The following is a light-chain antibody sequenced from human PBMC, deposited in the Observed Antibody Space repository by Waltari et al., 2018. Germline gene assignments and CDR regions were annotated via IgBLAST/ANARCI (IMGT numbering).Light chain of an antibody. CDR2: DAS. V-gene: IGKV3-11*01. CDR1: QTVNSY. J-gene: IGKJ4*01. Sequence: EIVLTQSPATLSLSPGERATLSCRASQTVNSYLAWYQQKPGQAPRLLIYDASNRATCIPARFSGSGSGTDFTLIISSLEPEDFAVYYCQQRYDWPLTFGGGTKVEIK. CDR3: QQRYDWPLT.